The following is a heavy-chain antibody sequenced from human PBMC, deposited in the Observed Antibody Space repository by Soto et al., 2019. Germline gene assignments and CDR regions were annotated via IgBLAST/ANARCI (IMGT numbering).Heavy chain of an antibody. Sequence: EVQLVESGGGLVQPGGSLRLSCAASGFTFDSCWMSWVRQAPGKGLEWVANIKQGGSEKNYVDSVKGRFTISRDNAKNSLYLQMNSLRAEDTAVYYCARDGYYYNSGSVGAFDIWGQGTMVTVSS. CDR1: GFTFDSCW. CDR3: ARDGYYYNSGSVGAFDI. D-gene: IGHD3-10*01. CDR2: IKQGGSEK. J-gene: IGHJ3*02. V-gene: IGHV3-7*01.